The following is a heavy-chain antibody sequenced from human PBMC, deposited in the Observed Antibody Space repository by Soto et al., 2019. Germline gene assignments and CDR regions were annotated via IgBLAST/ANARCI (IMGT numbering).Heavy chain of an antibody. J-gene: IGHJ4*02. D-gene: IGHD3-10*01. CDR3: ARENYYALDY. CDR2: INYSGST. CDR1: SGPISSYN. V-gene: IGHV4-59*01. Sequence: FETLSLTCTVSSGPISSYNWNWVRQPPGKGLEWIGFINYSGSTHYNPSLKSRVTISLDTSKNQFSLKLNSVTAADTAVYYCARENYYALDYWGPGTLVTVSS.